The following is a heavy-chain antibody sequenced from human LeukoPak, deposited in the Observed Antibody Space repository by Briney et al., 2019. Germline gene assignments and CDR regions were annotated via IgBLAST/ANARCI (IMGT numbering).Heavy chain of an antibody. CDR2: IYYSGST. V-gene: IGHV4-31*03. CDR1: GGSISSGGYY. Sequence: SQTLSLTCTVSGGSISSGGYYWSWIRQHPGKGPEWIGYIYYSGSTYYNPSLKSRVTISVDTSKNKFSLKLSSVTAADTAVYYCARDLCGSSPTGWFDPWGQGTLVTVSS. D-gene: IGHD6-13*01. CDR3: ARDLCGSSPTGWFDP. J-gene: IGHJ5*02.